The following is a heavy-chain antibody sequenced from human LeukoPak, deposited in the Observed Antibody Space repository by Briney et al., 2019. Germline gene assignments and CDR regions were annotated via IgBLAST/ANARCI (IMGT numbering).Heavy chain of an antibody. CDR2: ISSSSSYI. J-gene: IGHJ4*02. D-gene: IGHD5-12*01. CDR3: VRDGGVSGYDLLDY. Sequence: GGSLRLSCAASGFTFSSYSMNWVRQAPGKGLEWVSSISSSSSYIYYADSVKGRFTISRDNAKNSLYLQMNSLRAEDTAVYYCVRDGGVSGYDLLDYWGQGTLVTVSS. V-gene: IGHV3-21*03. CDR1: GFTFSSYS.